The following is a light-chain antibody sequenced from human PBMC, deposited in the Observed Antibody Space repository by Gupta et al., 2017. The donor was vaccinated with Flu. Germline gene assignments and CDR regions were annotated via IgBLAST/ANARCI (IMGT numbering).Light chain of an antibody. Sequence: ELVMTQSPATLSVSPGERATLSCRASQSVSSNLAWYQQKPGQAPRLLIYGASTRATGIPARFSGSGSGTEFTRTISSLKSEDFAVYYCQKYNKGRRYTFGQGTKLEIK. CDR3: QKYNKGRRYT. J-gene: IGKJ2*01. CDR2: GAS. CDR1: QSVSSN. V-gene: IGKV3-15*01.